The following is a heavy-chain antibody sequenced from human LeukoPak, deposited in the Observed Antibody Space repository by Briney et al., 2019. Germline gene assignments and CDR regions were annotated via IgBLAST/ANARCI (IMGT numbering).Heavy chain of an antibody. V-gene: IGHV3-23*01. D-gene: IGHD5-12*01. CDR3: AKKGGYDYSGAYYYFDY. CDR2: ISGSGGST. CDR1: GFTFSSYA. J-gene: IGHJ4*02. Sequence: GGSLRLSCAASGFTFSSYAMSWVRQAPGKGLEWVSAISGSGGSTYYADSVKGRFTISRDNSKNTLYLQMNSLRAEDTAVYYCAKKGGYDYSGAYYYFDYWGQGTLVTVSS.